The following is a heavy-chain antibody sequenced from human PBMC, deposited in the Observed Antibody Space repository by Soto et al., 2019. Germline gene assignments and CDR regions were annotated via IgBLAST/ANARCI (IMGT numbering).Heavy chain of an antibody. J-gene: IGHJ5*02. D-gene: IGHD3-3*01. CDR2: IYSSGNT. CDR3: ARGQRFSDWFDP. V-gene: IGHV4-4*07. Sequence: QVHLQESGPGLVKPSETLSLTCSVSGGTISGYYWTWIRQPAGKGLEWIGRIYSSGNTKYNPSLQSRVTMSLDTSNPQFSLRLTSVTAADTAVYYCARGQRFSDWFDPWGQGILVTVS. CDR1: GGTISGYY.